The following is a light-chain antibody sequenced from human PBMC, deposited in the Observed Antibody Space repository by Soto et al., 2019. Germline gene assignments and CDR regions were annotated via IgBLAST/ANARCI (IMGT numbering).Light chain of an antibody. CDR3: QQYGTYLWT. Sequence: DIQMTQSPSTLSASVGDRVTITCRASQSISSWLAWFQQKPGKAPKLLMYDASSLESGVPSRFSGSGSVTEFTPTISSLQPDDFATYYCQQYGTYLWTFGQGTRVEIK. V-gene: IGKV1-5*01. J-gene: IGKJ1*01. CDR1: QSISSW. CDR2: DAS.